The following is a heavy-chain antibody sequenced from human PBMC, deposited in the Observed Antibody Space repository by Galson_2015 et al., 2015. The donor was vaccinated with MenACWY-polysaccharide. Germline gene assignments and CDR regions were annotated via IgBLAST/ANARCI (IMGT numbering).Heavy chain of an antibody. Sequence: SVKVSCKASGSSFTSFGISWVRQAPGQGLEWMGWIRVYNGNPNYAQKFQGRATMTTDASTSTAYMELRSLRSDDTAVYYCARDLGSMVRGIIPLFDYWGQGTLVTVSS. V-gene: IGHV1-18*01. J-gene: IGHJ4*02. CDR2: IRVYNGNP. CDR1: GSSFTSFG. CDR3: ARDLGSMVRGIIPLFDY. D-gene: IGHD3-10*01.